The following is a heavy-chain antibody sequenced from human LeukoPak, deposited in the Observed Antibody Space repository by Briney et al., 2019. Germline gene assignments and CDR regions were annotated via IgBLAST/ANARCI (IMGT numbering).Heavy chain of an antibody. V-gene: IGHV4-39*01. CDR3: ARHDSSGQYFQH. CDR2: IYYSGST. CDR1: DGSISSNNYF. D-gene: IGHD6-19*01. Sequence: PSETLSPTCTVSDGSISSNNYFWGWIRQPPGKGLEWIGTIYYSGSTYYNPSLKSRVTISVDTSKNQFSLRLSSVTAADTAVYYCARHDSSGQYFQHWGQGPLVTVSS. J-gene: IGHJ1*01.